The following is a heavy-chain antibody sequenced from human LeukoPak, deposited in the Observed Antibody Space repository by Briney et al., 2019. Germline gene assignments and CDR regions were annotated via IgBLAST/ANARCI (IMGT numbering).Heavy chain of an antibody. CDR1: GGSISSSYW. CDR3: ARAIRGRMIVVPVDTRFDP. CDR2: IYYSGST. Sequence: PSETLSLTCAVSGGSISSSYWWSWVRQPPGKGLEWIREIYYSGSTNYNPSLKSRVTISVDKSKSQFSLKLSSVTAADTAVYYCARAIRGRMIVVPVDTRFDPWGQGTLVTVSS. V-gene: IGHV4-4*02. D-gene: IGHD3-22*01. J-gene: IGHJ5*02.